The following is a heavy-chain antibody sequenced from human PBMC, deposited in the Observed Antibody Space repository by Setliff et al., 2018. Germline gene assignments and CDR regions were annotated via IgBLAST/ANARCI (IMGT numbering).Heavy chain of an antibody. V-gene: IGHV3-73*01. CDR2: IRGRTDNYAT. CDR1: GFSFSSSA. CDR3: TFARDGYDVFDI. D-gene: IGHD5-18*01. Sequence: PGGSLRLSCAASGFSFSSSAVYWVRQASVKGLEWIGRIRGRTDNYATAYAASVRGRFTISRDDSKNTAYLQMNSLKTEDTAVYYCTFARDGYDVFDIWGQGTMVTVSS. J-gene: IGHJ3*02.